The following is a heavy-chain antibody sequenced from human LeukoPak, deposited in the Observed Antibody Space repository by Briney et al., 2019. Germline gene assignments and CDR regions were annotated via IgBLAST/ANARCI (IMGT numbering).Heavy chain of an antibody. CDR3: AKDAVWHIVVVTVPDWFDP. V-gene: IGHV3-23*01. D-gene: IGHD2-21*02. CDR2: ISGSGGST. Sequence: PGGSLRLSCAASGFTFSSYAMSWVRQAPGKGLEWVSAISGSGGSTYYADSVKGRFTISRDNSKNTLYLQMNSLRAEDTAVYYCAKDAVWHIVVVTVPDWFDPWGQGTLVTVSS. J-gene: IGHJ5*02. CDR1: GFTFSSYA.